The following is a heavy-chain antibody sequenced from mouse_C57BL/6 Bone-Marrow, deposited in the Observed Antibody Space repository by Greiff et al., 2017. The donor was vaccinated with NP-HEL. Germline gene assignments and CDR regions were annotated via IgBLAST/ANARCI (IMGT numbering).Heavy chain of an antibody. Sequence: EVKLMESGEGLVKPGGSLKLSCAASGFTFSSYAMSWVRQTPEKRLEWVAYISSGGDYIYYADTVKGRFTISRDNARNTLYLQMISLKSEDTAMYYCTREIPYYYGSSPYWYFDVWGTGTTVTVSS. CDR1: GFTFSSYA. J-gene: IGHJ1*03. V-gene: IGHV5-9-1*02. CDR2: ISSGGDYI. D-gene: IGHD1-1*01. CDR3: TREIPYYYGSSPYWYFDV.